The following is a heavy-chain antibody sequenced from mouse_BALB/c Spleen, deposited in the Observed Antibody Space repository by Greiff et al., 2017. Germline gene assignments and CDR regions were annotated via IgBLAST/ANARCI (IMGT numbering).Heavy chain of an antibody. CDR3: TREGGDYGRVPWYFDV. V-gene: IGHV1-5*01. D-gene: IGHD2-4*01. CDR1: GYTFTSYW. Sequence: EVQLQQSGTVLARPGASVKMSCKASGYTFTSYWMHWVKQRPGQGLEWIGAIYPGNSDTSYNQKFKGKAKLTAVTSTSTAYMELSSLTNEDSAVYYCTREGGDYGRVPWYFDVWGAGTTVTVSS. CDR2: IYPGNSDT. J-gene: IGHJ1*01.